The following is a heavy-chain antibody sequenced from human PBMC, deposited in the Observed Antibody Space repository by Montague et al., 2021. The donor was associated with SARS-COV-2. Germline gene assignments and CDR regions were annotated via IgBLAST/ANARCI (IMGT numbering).Heavy chain of an antibody. V-gene: IGHV4-4*07. CDR1: GGSIRSYS. Sequence: SETLSLTCTVSGGSIRSYSWSWIRQPAAKGLDWIGRIFASGGTIYSPSLRSRVSMSVDASKNQSSFILTSVTAADTGVYFCARDGGFYGSGGYSLWGQGTLVTVSS. CDR2: IFASGGT. J-gene: IGHJ4*02. D-gene: IGHD3-10*01. CDR3: ARDGGFYGSGGYSL.